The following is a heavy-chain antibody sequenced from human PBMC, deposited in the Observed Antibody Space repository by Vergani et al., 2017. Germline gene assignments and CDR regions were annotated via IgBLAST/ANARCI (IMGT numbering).Heavy chain of an antibody. J-gene: IGHJ5*02. Sequence: EVQLVQSGAEVKKPGESLKISCKGSGYSFTNYWIGWVRQMPGKGLEWMGIIYPGDSDTSYSPSFQGQVTISADKSISTAYLQWSSLKASDTAMYYCARANSITIFGNWFDPWGQGTLVTVSS. D-gene: IGHD3-3*01. CDR2: IYPGDSDT. V-gene: IGHV5-51*03. CDR3: ARANSITIFGNWFDP. CDR1: GYSFTNYW.